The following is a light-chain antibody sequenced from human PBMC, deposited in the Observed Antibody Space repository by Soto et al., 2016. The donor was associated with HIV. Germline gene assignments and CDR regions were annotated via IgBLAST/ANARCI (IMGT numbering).Light chain of an antibody. J-gene: IGKJ2*01. CDR3: QQYKSYPYT. Sequence: DIQMTQSPSSVSASVGDRVTITCRASQSISTWLAWYQQKPGKAPKLLIYQASSLASGVPSGFSGSGSGTEFTLTISSLQPDDFATYYCQQYKSYPYTFGQGTKLEIK. CDR2: QAS. CDR1: QSISTW. V-gene: IGKV1-5*03.